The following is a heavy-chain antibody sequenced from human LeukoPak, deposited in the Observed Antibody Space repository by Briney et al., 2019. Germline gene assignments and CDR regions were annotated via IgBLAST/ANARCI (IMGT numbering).Heavy chain of an antibody. Sequence: GGSLRLSCAASGFAVSSNYMNWVRQAPGKGLEWVSVVYSGGNTIYAVSVQGRLTVSTDISKNTLFLQMNSLRAEDTAVYYCARVLDTSGDYPGGFDYWGRGTLVTVSS. CDR2: VYSGGNT. CDR3: ARVLDTSGDYPGGFDY. J-gene: IGHJ4*02. CDR1: GFAVSSNY. V-gene: IGHV3-53*01. D-gene: IGHD3-22*01.